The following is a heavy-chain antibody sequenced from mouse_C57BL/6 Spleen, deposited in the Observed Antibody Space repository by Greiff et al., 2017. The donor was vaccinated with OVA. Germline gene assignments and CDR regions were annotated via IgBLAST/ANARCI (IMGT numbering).Heavy chain of an antibody. CDR2: IRSKSSNYAT. CDR3: VREEIYYGYQDY. V-gene: IGHV10-3*01. D-gene: IGHD2-2*01. CDR1: GFTFNTYA. Sequence: EVQLVESGGGLVQPKGSLKLSCAASGFTFNTYAMHWVRQAPGKGLEWVARIRSKSSNYATSYAVSVKDRFTISRDNSQSMLYLQMNNLKTEDTAMDYGVREEIYYGYQDYWGQGTTLTVSS. J-gene: IGHJ2*01.